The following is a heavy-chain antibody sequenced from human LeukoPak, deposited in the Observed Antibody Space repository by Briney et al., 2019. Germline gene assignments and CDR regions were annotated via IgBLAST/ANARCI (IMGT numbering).Heavy chain of an antibody. J-gene: IGHJ6*02. CDR2: INHSGST. CDR1: GGSFSGYY. Sequence: SETLSLTCAVYGGSFSGYYWSWIRQPPGKGLEWIGEINHSGSTNYNPSLKGRVTVSVDTSKNQFSLKLSSVTAADTAVYYCAHRRARGYSYGSAMDVWGQGTTVTVSS. D-gene: IGHD5-18*01. V-gene: IGHV4-34*01. CDR3: AHRRARGYSYGSAMDV.